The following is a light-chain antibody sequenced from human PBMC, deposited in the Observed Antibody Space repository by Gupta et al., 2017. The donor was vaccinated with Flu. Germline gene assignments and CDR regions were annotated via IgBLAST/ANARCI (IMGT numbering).Light chain of an antibody. CDR1: NNDVGGYNY. J-gene: IGLJ3*02. Sequence: VTIACTGTNNDVGGYNYVSGYQQHPGEAPKLIMYTVSQRPSGVPDRFSGSKAGNTASLSVAVLQAEDEADYYCSSFTGSSNLWVFGGGTKLTVL. V-gene: IGLV2-8*01. CDR3: SSFTGSSNLWV. CDR2: TVS.